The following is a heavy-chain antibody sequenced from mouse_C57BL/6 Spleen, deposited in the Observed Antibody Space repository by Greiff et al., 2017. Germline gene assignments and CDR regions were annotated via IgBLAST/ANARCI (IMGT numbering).Heavy chain of an antibody. V-gene: IGHV5-12*01. CDR3: ARRGEAMDY. J-gene: IGHJ4*01. CDR2: ISNGGGST. Sequence: EVKVEESGGGLVQPGGSLKLSCAASGFTFSDYYMYWVRQTPEKRLEWVAYISNGGGSTYYPDTVKGRFTISRDNAKNTLYLQMSRLKSEDTAMYYCARRGEAMDYWGQGTSVTVSS. CDR1: GFTFSDYY.